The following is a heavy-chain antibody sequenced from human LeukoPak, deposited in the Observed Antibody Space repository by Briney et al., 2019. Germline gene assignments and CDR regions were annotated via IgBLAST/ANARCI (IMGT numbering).Heavy chain of an antibody. J-gene: IGHJ6*02. D-gene: IGHD5-12*01. V-gene: IGHV1-69*13. Sequence: VASVKVSCKASGGTFSSYAISWVRQAPGQGLEWMGGIIPIFGTANYAQKFQGRVTITADESTSTAYMELSSLRSEDTAAYYCAIGGYGVHGGMDVWGQGTTVTVSS. CDR1: GGTFSSYA. CDR3: AIGGYGVHGGMDV. CDR2: IIPIFGTA.